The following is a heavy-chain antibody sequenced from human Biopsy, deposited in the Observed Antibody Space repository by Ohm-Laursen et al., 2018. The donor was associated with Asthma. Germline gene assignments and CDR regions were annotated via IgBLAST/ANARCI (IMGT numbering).Heavy chain of an antibody. D-gene: IGHD4-17*01. Sequence: GASVKVSCKISGYSLTDLSMHWVRQAPGQGLEWMGGHDHEGGGTVNARRFQGRVTMTEDTSTDTAYMELSSLSSDDTAVYYCASDFPKDYVRYNFQFWGQGTPVTVSS. CDR2: HDHEGGGT. V-gene: IGHV1-24*01. CDR1: GYSLTDLS. J-gene: IGHJ4*02. CDR3: ASDFPKDYVRYNFQF.